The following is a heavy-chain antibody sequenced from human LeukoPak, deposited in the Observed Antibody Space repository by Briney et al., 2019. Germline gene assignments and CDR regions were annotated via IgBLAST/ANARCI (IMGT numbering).Heavy chain of an antibody. J-gene: IGHJ4*02. Sequence: GGSLRLSCAASGFTFSSYAMNWVRQAPGTGLEWVSYISASSSSITYADSVKGRFTISRDNGKNSLYLQMNSLRAEDTAVYYCARDRVGATEFDYWGQGTLVTVSS. CDR3: ARDRVGATEFDY. V-gene: IGHV3-48*04. CDR1: GFTFSSYA. CDR2: ISASSSSI. D-gene: IGHD1-26*01.